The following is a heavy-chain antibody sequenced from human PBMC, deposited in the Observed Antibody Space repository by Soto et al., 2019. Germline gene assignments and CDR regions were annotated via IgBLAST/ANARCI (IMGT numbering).Heavy chain of an antibody. CDR3: ARDPIVVVPAAAYYYGMDV. CDR2: ISSSSSYI. CDR1: GFTFSSYS. Sequence: PGGSLRLSCAASGFTFSSYSMNWVRQAPGKGLEWVSSISSSSSYIYYADSVKGRFTISRDNAKNSLYLQMNSLRAEDTAVYYCARDPIVVVPAAAYYYGMDVWGQGTTVTVSS. V-gene: IGHV3-21*01. J-gene: IGHJ6*02. D-gene: IGHD2-2*01.